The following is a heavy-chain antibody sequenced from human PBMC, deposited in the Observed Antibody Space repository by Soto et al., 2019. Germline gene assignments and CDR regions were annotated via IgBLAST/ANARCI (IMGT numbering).Heavy chain of an antibody. D-gene: IGHD6-19*01. J-gene: IGHJ4*02. CDR1: GFTFSNYA. CDR2: IGGSDGYT. V-gene: IGHV3-23*01. CDR3: AKGLSVAGTGGGFDS. Sequence: LLESGGGFVQPGGSLRLSCAASGFTFSNYAMNLVRQAPGKGLEWVSTIGGSDGYTYYADSVKGRFTISRDNSKNTLYLQMNSLRVEDTAVYYCAKGLSVAGTGGGFDSWGQGTLVTVSS.